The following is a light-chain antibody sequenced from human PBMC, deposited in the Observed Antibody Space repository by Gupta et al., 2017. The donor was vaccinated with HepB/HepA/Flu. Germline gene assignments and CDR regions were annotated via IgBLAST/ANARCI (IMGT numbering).Light chain of an antibody. J-gene: IGKJ2*01. CDR2: GGA. CDR3: QQYGGSPAYT. Sequence: EIVLTQSPATLSLSPGERATLSCRASQSVTISDLAWYQQKPGQAPRLLICGGASRAPGVPDRFSGSGSGTDFTLTINRLEPEDFAVYYCQQYGGSPAYTFGQGTKVDIK. CDR1: QSVTISD. V-gene: IGKV3-20*01.